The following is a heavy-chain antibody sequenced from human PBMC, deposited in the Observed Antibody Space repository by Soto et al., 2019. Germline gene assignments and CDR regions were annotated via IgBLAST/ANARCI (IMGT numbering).Heavy chain of an antibody. CDR3: AREVDDSWSGPGPIDY. Sequence: QVQLQQWGAGLLNPSETLSLTCAVYGGSFSGYYWSWIRQPPGKGLEWIGEINHSGSTKYNPSLKSRVTISVDTSKNHLSLKLSSVTAADTAVYYCAREVDDSWSGPGPIDYWGQGTLATVSS. CDR1: GGSFSGYY. V-gene: IGHV4-34*01. CDR2: INHSGST. J-gene: IGHJ4*02. D-gene: IGHD3-3*01.